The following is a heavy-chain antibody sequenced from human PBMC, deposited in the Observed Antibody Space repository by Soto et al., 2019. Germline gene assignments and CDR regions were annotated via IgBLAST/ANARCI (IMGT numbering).Heavy chain of an antibody. Sequence: QEQLVQSGAEVKKSGSSVKVSCKDTGGLFSSYAVSWVRQAPGQGLEWMGGIIPVFGTAYYAQKFQGRVTITADESTNTDYMELSSLRSEDTAMYYCARGGSGYVWFNEYWGQGTLVAVSP. V-gene: IGHV1-69*01. D-gene: IGHD3-22*01. J-gene: IGHJ4*02. CDR1: GGLFSSYA. CDR3: ARGGSGYVWFNEY. CDR2: IIPVFGTA.